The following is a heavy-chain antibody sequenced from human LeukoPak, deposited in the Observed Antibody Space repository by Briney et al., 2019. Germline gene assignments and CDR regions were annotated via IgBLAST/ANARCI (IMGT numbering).Heavy chain of an antibody. Sequence: GGSLRLSCAASGFTFSSYAMHWVRQAPGKGLEWVAVISYDGSNKYYADSVKGRFTISRDNSKNTLYLQMNSLRAEDTAVYYCASALYGSGSPDYWGQGTLVTVSS. V-gene: IGHV3-30-3*01. CDR2: ISYDGSNK. J-gene: IGHJ4*02. CDR3: ASALYGSGSPDY. D-gene: IGHD3-10*01. CDR1: GFTFSSYA.